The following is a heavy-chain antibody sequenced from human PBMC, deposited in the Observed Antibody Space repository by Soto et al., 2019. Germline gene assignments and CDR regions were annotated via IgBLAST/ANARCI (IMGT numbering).Heavy chain of an antibody. CDR2: ISWNGDST. Sequence: PGGSLRLSCAASGFTFDDYGMSWVRQVPGKGLEWVSGISWNGDSTHYADSVKGRFTISRDNVKNSLHLQMNSLRAEDTAFYFCARDGLLWFGESTYYYAMDVWGQWPTVTVSS. D-gene: IGHD3-10*01. J-gene: IGHJ6*02. V-gene: IGHV3-20*04. CDR1: GFTFDDYG. CDR3: ARDGLLWFGESTYYYAMDV.